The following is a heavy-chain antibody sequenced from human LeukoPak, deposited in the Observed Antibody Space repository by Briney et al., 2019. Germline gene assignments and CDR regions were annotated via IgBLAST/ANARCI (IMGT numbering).Heavy chain of an antibody. J-gene: IGHJ4*02. CDR2: ISAYNGNT. V-gene: IGHV1-18*04. D-gene: IGHD6-13*01. CDR1: GYSFTSYG. CDR3: ARARAAGTPTLFDY. Sequence: GASVKVSCKAYGYSFTSYGISWVRQAAGQGLEWMGWISAYNGNTNYAQKLQGRVTMTTDTSTSTAYMELRSLRSDDTAVYYCARARAAGTPTLFDYWGQGTLVTVSS.